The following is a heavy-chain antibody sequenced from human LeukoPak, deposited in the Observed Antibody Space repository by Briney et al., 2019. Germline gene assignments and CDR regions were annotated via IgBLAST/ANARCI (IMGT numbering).Heavy chain of an antibody. V-gene: IGHV4-59*01. D-gene: IGHD2-15*01. CDR3: ARDSKRRGIYAFDI. CDR2: IYSSGST. Sequence: PSETLSLTCTVSGGSISSYYWNWIRLPPGKGLEWIGYIYSSGSTIYNPSLKSRVTISIDTSRNQFSLRLSSVTAADTAVYYCARDSKRRGIYAFDIWGQGTMVTVSS. CDR1: GGSISSYY. J-gene: IGHJ3*02.